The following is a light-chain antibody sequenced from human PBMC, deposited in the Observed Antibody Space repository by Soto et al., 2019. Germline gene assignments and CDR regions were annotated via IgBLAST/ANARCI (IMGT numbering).Light chain of an antibody. CDR3: QQYGSSPVT. Sequence: DIQMTQSPSTLSGSVGDRVTITCRASQTISSWLAWYQQKPGKAPKLLIYAASSLQSGVPSRFSGSGSGTDFTLTISSLEPEDFAVYYCQQYGSSPVTFGQGTKVDIK. J-gene: IGKJ1*01. CDR2: AAS. V-gene: IGKV1-5*01. CDR1: QTISSW.